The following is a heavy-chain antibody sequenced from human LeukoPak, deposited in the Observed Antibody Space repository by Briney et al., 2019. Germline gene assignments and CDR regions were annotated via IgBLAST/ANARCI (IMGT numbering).Heavy chain of an antibody. D-gene: IGHD2-21*02. J-gene: IGHJ5*02. Sequence: GGSLRLSCAASGFTFSSYAMHWVRQAPGKGLEWVAVISYDGSNKYYADSVKGRFTISRDNAKNSLYLQMNSLRAEDTAVYYCARLGDYWFDPWGQGTLVTVSS. CDR1: GFTFSSYA. CDR3: ARLGDYWFDP. CDR2: ISYDGSNK. V-gene: IGHV3-30-3*01.